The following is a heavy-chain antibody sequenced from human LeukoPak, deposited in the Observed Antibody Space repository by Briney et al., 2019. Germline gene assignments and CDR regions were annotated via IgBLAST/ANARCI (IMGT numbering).Heavy chain of an antibody. V-gene: IGHV3-23*01. D-gene: IGHD2/OR15-2a*01. CDR3: AKDRAFGTWLGDY. J-gene: IGHJ4*02. CDR2: IIGSDGCK. CDR1: GFTFSSYA. Sequence: GGSPRLSCAAFGFTFSSYAMTWVRQAPGKGPERVLAIIGSDGCKYYPVSVKGRFTISRDNSKNTLYLEINSLRVEDTAVYYFAKDRAFGTWLGDYWGQGTLVTVSS.